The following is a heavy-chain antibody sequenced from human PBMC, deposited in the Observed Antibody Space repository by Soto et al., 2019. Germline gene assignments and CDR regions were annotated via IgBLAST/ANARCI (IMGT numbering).Heavy chain of an antibody. CDR1: GYTFTSYD. CDR3: ATAARGGSSQDAYYFDY. J-gene: IGHJ4*02. Sequence: ASVKVSCKASGYTFTSYDINWVRQATGQGLEWMGWMNPNSGNTGYAQKFQGRVTMTRNTSISTAYMELSSLRSDDTAVYYCATAARGGSSQDAYYFDYWGQGTLVTVSS. D-gene: IGHD6-13*01. CDR2: MNPNSGNT. V-gene: IGHV1-8*01.